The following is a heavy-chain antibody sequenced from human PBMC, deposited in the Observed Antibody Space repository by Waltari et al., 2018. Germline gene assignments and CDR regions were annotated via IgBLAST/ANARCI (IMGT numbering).Heavy chain of an antibody. CDR2: IYYSGGT. CDR1: GGSISSSSYY. D-gene: IGHD5-12*01. V-gene: IGHV4-39*01. J-gene: IGHJ4*02. CDR3: ARRLPRGPDYFYH. Sequence: QLQLQESGPGLVKPSETLSLTCTVSGGSISSSSYYWGWIRQPPGKGLEWIGSIYYSGGTYYNPSLKSRVTISVDPSKNQFSLKLGSVTAADTAVYYWARRLPRGPDYFYHWGQGTLVTVSS.